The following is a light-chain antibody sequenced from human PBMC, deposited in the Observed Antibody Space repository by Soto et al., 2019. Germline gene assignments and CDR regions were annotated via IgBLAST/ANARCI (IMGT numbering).Light chain of an antibody. V-gene: IGLV1-40*01. CDR3: QSYDSSLSGSGV. CDR2: GNS. Sequence: QSVLTQPPSGSGAPGQRVTISCTGSSSNIGAGYDVHWYQQLPGTAPKLLIYGNSNRPSGVPDRFSGSKSGTSASLAIAGLQAEDEADYYCQSYDSSLSGSGVFGGGTKLNVL. CDR1: SSNIGAGYD. J-gene: IGLJ2*01.